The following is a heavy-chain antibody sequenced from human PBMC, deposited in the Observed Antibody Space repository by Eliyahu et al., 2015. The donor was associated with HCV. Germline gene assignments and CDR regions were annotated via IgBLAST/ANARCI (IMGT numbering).Heavy chain of an antibody. J-gene: IGHJ5*02. Sequence: QVQLVQSGAEVKKPGASVKVSCKASGYTFTSYAMHWVRQAPGQRLEWMGWINAGNGNTKYSQKFQGRVTITRDTSASTAYMELSSLRSEDTAVYYCARSDYCSSTSCYTKGGWFDPWGQGTLVTVSS. V-gene: IGHV1-3*01. D-gene: IGHD2-2*02. CDR3: ARSDYCSSTSCYTKGGWFDP. CDR1: GYTFTSYA. CDR2: INAGNGNT.